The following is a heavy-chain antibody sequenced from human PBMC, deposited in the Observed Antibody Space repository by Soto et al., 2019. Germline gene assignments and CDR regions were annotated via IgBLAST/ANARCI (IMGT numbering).Heavy chain of an antibody. V-gene: IGHV4-34*01. CDR2: INHSGST. CDR1: GGSFIGYY. CDR3: ARGVVWFGEFLFDP. J-gene: IGHJ5*02. Sequence: SETLSLTCAVYGGSFIGYYWSWIRQPPGKGLEWIGEINHSGSTNYNPSLKSRVTISVDTSKNQFSLKLSSVTAADTAVYYCARGVVWFGEFLFDPWGQGTLVTVSS. D-gene: IGHD3-10*01.